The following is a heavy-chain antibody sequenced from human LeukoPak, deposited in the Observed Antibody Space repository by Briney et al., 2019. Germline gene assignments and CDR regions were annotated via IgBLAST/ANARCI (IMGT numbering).Heavy chain of an antibody. Sequence: SETLSLTCAVYGGSFSGYYWSWIRRPPGKGLEWIGEINHSGSTNYNPSLKSRVTISVDTSKNQFSLKLSSVTAADTAVYYCASMVRGASDDYWGQGTLVTVSS. CDR1: GGSFSGYY. CDR2: INHSGST. J-gene: IGHJ4*02. D-gene: IGHD3-10*01. V-gene: IGHV4-34*01. CDR3: ASMVRGASDDY.